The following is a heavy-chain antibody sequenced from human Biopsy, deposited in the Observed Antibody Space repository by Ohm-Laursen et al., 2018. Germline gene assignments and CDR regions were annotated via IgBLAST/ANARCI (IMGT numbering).Heavy chain of an antibody. CDR1: GFAFSYYG. Sequence: SLRLSCAASGFAFSYYGLHWVRQAPGKGLQWVAVMWSDGINKNYADSVKGRVTVPRDNSNNVLYLQMSSLRDEDSAVYYCARDDDTTGHYMILNHWGQGTLVTVSS. D-gene: IGHD3-9*01. CDR3: ARDDDTTGHYMILNH. CDR2: MWSDGINK. V-gene: IGHV3-33*01. J-gene: IGHJ5*02.